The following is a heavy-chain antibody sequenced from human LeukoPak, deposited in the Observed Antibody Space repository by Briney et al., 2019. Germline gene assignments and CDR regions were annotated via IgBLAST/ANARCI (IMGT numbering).Heavy chain of an antibody. Sequence: PGGSLRLSCAASGFTFSSYWMHWVRQAPGKGLVWVSRINSDGSSTSYADSVKGRFTISRDNSKNTLYLQMNSLRAEDTAVYYCARASIVVVPAAFDYWGQGTLVTVSS. D-gene: IGHD2-2*01. CDR1: GFTFSSYW. V-gene: IGHV3-74*01. CDR3: ARASIVVVPAAFDY. CDR2: INSDGSST. J-gene: IGHJ4*02.